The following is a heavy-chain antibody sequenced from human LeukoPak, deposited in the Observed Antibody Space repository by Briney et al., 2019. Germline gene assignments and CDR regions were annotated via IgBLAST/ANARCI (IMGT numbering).Heavy chain of an antibody. CDR2: INQDGSEK. D-gene: IGHD2-8*01. V-gene: IGHV3-7*04. Sequence: GVSLRLSCAASGFPFSTYWMTWVRQAPGKGLEWVANINQDGSEKYYVDSVSGRFTISRDNSKNSLCLQMSSLRAEDTAVYYCTRGSMYVDFWGQGALVTV. J-gene: IGHJ4*02. CDR3: TRGSMYVDF. CDR1: GFPFSTYW.